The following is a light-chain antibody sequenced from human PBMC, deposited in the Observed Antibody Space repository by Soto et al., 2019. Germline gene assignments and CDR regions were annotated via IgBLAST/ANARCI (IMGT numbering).Light chain of an antibody. V-gene: IGKV1-33*01. CDR3: QQYDNLPLT. CDR2: DAS. CDR1: QDIRNY. J-gene: IGKJ4*01. Sequence: DIPMTQSPSSLSASVGDRVTITCQASQDIRNYVNWNQHKPGKAPKLLIYDASNLETGVPSRFSGSGSGTDFTFTILSLQAEAIETYYYQQYDNLPLTFGGGTKVEIK.